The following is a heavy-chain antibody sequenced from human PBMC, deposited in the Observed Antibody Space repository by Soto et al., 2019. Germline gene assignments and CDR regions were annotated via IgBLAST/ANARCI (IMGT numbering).Heavy chain of an antibody. CDR3: TKGASTSCFSAFDL. J-gene: IGHJ3*01. CDR2: ISWNSGNI. V-gene: IGHV3-9*01. Sequence: VQLVESGGGLVQPGRSLRLSCTASGFTFDDYAMHWVRQAPGKGLEWVSSISWNSGNIVYADSVRGRFTISRDNAKTSLHLQMYSLRAEDTALYYCTKGASTSCFSAFDLWGQGTMVTVSS. CDR1: GFTFDDYA. D-gene: IGHD2-2*01.